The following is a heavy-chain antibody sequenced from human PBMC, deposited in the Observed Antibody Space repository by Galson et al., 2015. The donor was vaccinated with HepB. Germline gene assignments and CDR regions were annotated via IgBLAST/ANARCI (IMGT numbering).Heavy chain of an antibody. CDR1: GFTVSSHY. D-gene: IGHD6-19*01. J-gene: IGHJ6*03. Sequence: SLRLSCAVSGFTVSSHYMSWVRQAPGKGLEWVSVNYSGGSTYYTDSVQGRFTISRDNSKNTLYLQMNSLRAEDTALYYCARVWQWVASRKFYYYYMDVWGKGTTVTVSS. V-gene: IGHV3-53*01. CDR3: ARVWQWVASRKFYYYYMDV. CDR2: NYSGGST.